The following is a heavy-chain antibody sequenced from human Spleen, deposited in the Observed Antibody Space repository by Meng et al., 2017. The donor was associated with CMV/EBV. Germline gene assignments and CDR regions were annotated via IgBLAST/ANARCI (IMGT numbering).Heavy chain of an antibody. D-gene: IGHD3-22*01. CDR3: AKDPDSSGYYKCYFDY. V-gene: IGHV3-30*02. J-gene: IGHJ4*02. CDR2: IRYDGSDR. CDR1: GFTFSNYG. Sequence: GESLKISCAASGFTFSNYGMHWVRQAPGKGLEWLAFIRYDGSDRYYVDSVKGRFTISRDNSKNTLYLQMNSLRAEDTAVYYCAKDPDSSGYYKCYFDYWGQGTLVTVSS.